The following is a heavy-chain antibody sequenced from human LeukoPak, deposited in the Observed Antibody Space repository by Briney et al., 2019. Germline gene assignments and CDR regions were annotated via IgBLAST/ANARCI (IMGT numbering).Heavy chain of an antibody. J-gene: IGHJ4*02. V-gene: IGHV4-59*08. CDR1: DGSISNCY. Sequence: SETLSLTCTVSDGSISNCYWSWIRQPPGKGPEWIGYISYSGSTNYNPSLKSRVTISVDTSKNQFSLRLRSVTAADTAVYYCARSTGNYRELDYWGQGTLVTVSS. D-gene: IGHD3-9*01. CDR2: ISYSGST. CDR3: ARSTGNYRELDY.